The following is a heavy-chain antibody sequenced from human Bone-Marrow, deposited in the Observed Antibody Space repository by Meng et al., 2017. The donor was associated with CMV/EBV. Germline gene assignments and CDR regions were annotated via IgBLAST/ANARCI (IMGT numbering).Heavy chain of an antibody. CDR1: GDSVSSSSAA. V-gene: IGHV6-1*01. J-gene: IGHJ4*02. CDR2: TYYRSKWYN. Sequence: SGDSVSSSSAAWTWIRQSPSRGLEWLGRTYYRSKWYNDYAVSVKSRITINPDTSNNQFSLQLNSVTPDDTAVYYCARGRRPFSFFDYWGQGTLVTVSS. D-gene: IGHD3-16*01. CDR3: ARGRRPFSFFDY.